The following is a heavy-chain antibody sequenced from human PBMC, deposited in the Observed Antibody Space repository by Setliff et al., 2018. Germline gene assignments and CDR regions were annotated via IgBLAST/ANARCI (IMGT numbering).Heavy chain of an antibody. CDR2: IYTSWST. CDR1: GDSISSRRSY. Sequence: SETLSLTCTVSGDSISSRRSYWGWFRQPAGKGLEWIGQIYTSWSTNYNPSLKSRVTISLDTSKNQFSLSLSSVTAADTAVYYSARMSGFQYMDVWGKGTTVTVSS. D-gene: IGHD3-3*01. J-gene: IGHJ6*03. CDR3: ARMSGFQYMDV. V-gene: IGHV4-61*09.